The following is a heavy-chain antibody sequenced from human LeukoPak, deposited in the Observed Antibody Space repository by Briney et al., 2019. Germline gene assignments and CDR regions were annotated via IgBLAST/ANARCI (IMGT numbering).Heavy chain of an antibody. J-gene: IGHJ3*02. Sequence: GGSLRLSCAASGFSFSHAWMSWARQAPGKGLEWVGHIKTKTDGAATDYAAPVKGRFTISRDDSKNTLYLQMNSLKIEDTAVYYCTTAHSAYDRDAFDIWGPGTLVTVSA. CDR2: IKTKTDGAAT. V-gene: IGHV3-15*01. CDR1: GFSFSHAW. CDR3: TTAHSAYDRDAFDI. D-gene: IGHD5-12*01.